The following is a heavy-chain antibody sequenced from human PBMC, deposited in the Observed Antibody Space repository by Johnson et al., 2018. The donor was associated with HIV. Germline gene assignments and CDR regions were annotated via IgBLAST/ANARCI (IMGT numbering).Heavy chain of an antibody. V-gene: IGHV3-30*03. Sequence: VQLVESGGGVVQPGRSLRLSCAASGFTFSTYGMHWVRQAPGKGLEWVAVITYDGSNQYYVDSVKGRFTISRDNAKNTLYLQMNSLRAEDTAVYYCARGDGYRRAFDIWGQGTMVTVSS. CDR1: GFTFSTYG. D-gene: IGHD1-1*01. J-gene: IGHJ3*02. CDR2: ITYDGSNQ. CDR3: ARGDGYRRAFDI.